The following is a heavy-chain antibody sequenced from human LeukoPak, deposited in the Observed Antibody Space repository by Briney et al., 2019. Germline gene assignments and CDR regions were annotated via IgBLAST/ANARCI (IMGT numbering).Heavy chain of an antibody. CDR2: MNPNSGNT. CDR3: ARGGYSSSWVTGYYYYYMDV. D-gene: IGHD6-13*01. V-gene: IGHV1-8*01. J-gene: IGHJ6*03. CDR1: GYTFTSYD. Sequence: ASVKVSCKASGYTFTSYDINWVRQATGQGLEWMGWMNPNSGNTGYAQKFQGRVTMTRNTSISTAYMELSSLRSEDTAVYYCARGGYSSSWVTGYYYYYMDVWGKGTTVTISS.